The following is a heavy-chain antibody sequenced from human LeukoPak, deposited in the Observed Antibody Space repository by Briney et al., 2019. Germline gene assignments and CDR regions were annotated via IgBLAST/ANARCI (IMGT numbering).Heavy chain of an antibody. V-gene: IGHV3-33*08. CDR3: ARGTAHSSGWYYFDY. J-gene: IGHJ4*02. CDR2: IWYDGSNK. CDR1: GFTFSSYG. Sequence: GGSLRLSCADSGFTFSSYGMHWVRQAPGKGLEWVAVIWYDGSNKYYADSVKGRFTISRDNSKNTLYLQMNSLRAEDTAVYYCARGTAHSSGWYYFDYWGQGTLVTVSS. D-gene: IGHD6-19*01.